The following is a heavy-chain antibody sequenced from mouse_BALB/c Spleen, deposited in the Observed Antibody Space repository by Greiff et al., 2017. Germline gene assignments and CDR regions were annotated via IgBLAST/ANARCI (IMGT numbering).Heavy chain of an antibody. V-gene: IGHV14-1*02. CDR3: ARAPPFYRSYFDV. CDR1: GFNIKDYY. CDR2: IDPENGNT. J-gene: IGHJ1*01. Sequence: EVQLQQSGAELVRPGALVKLSCKASGFNIKDYYMHWVKQRPEQGLEWIGWIDPENGNTIYDPKFQGKASITADTSSNTAYLQLSSLTSEDTAVYYCARAPPFYRSYFDVWGAGTTVTVSS.